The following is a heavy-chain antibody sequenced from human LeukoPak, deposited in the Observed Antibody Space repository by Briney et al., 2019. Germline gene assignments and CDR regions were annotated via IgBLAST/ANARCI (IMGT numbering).Heavy chain of an antibody. CDR1: GGSFSGYY. CDR3: ARAYYYDSSGYLS. CDR2: INHSGST. D-gene: IGHD3-22*01. J-gene: IGHJ5*02. V-gene: IGHV4-34*01. Sequence: SETLSLICAVYGGSFSGYYWSWIRQPPGKGLEWIGEINHSGSTNYNPSLKSRVTISVDTSKNQFSLKLSSVTAADTAVYYCARAYYYDSSGYLSWGQGTLVTVSS.